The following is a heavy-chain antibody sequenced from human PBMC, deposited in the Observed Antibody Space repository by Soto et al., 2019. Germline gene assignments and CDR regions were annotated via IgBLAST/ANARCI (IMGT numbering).Heavy chain of an antibody. J-gene: IGHJ4*02. D-gene: IGHD6-19*01. Sequence: ASVKVSCKASGYTFTSYDINWVRQATGQGLEWMGWMNPNSGNTGYAQKFQGRVTMTRNTSISTAYMELSSLRSEDTAVYYCASMSIAVAGRGDYWGQGXLVTVSS. V-gene: IGHV1-8*01. CDR1: GYTFTSYD. CDR2: MNPNSGNT. CDR3: ASMSIAVAGRGDY.